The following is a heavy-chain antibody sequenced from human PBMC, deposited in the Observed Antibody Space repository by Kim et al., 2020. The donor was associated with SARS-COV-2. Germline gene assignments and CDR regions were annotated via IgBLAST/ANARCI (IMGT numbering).Heavy chain of an antibody. Sequence: ASVKVSCKASGYSFTNYYVHWVRQAPGQGLEWVGEINPSGGTTVYAQRFQGRITMTTDTSTSTIYMELNSLSSEDTAVYYCARGGTIFGVFVGLGRWGQGTLVTVSS. D-gene: IGHD3-3*01. V-gene: IGHV1-46*01. CDR1: GYSFTNYY. CDR3: ARGGTIFGVFVGLGR. J-gene: IGHJ4*02. CDR2: INPSGGTT.